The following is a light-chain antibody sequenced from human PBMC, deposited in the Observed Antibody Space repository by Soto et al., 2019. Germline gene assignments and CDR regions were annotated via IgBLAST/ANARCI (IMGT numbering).Light chain of an antibody. V-gene: IGLV2-11*01. CDR3: CSYAGSYTYV. CDR2: DVT. J-gene: IGLJ1*01. CDR1: SSDVGNYNY. Sequence: QSALAQPRSVSGSPGQSVTISCAGTSSDVGNYNYVSWYQQHPDKAPKLMIYDVTKRPSGVPDRFSASKSGNTASLTISGLQAEDEADYYCCSYAGSYTYVFGTGTKLTVL.